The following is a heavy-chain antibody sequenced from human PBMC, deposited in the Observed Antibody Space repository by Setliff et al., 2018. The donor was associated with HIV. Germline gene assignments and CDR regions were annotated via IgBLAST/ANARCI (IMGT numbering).Heavy chain of an antibody. CDR2: VYYSGIT. D-gene: IGHD3-22*01. CDR3: AGADYSDTSGYYSNLDY. J-gene: IGHJ4*02. Sequence: SETLSLTCSVSGGSISSHYWSWIRQPPGKGLEWIGYVYYSGITNYNVSLKSRVTISVDTSKNQFSLKLRSVTAADTAVYYCAGADYSDTSGYYSNLDYWGQGTLVTVSS. CDR1: GGSISSHY. V-gene: IGHV4-59*11.